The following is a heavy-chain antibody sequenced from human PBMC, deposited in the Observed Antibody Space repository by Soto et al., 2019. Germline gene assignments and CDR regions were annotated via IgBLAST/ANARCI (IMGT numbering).Heavy chain of an antibody. CDR1: GFTFSSYG. V-gene: IGHV3-33*01. D-gene: IGHD3-10*01. Sequence: QMQLVESGGGVVQPGRSLRLSCAASGFTFSSYGMHWVRQAPGKGLEWVAVIWYDGSNKYYADSVKGRFTISRDNSKNXLYLQMNSLRAEDTAVYYCARITYYYGSGSYYPDYWGQGTLVTVSS. J-gene: IGHJ4*02. CDR3: ARITYYYGSGSYYPDY. CDR2: IWYDGSNK.